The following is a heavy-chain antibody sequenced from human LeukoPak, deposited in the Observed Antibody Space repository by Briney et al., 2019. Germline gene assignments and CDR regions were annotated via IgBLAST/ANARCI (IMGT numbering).Heavy chain of an antibody. J-gene: IGHJ3*02. Sequence: SETLSLTCAVYGGSFSGYYWSWIRQPPGKGLEWIGEINRSGSTNYNPSLKSRVTISVDTSRNQFSLKLSSVTAADTAVYYCARGQNTGGNDAFDIWGQGTMVTVSS. D-gene: IGHD1-14*01. CDR3: ARGQNTGGNDAFDI. CDR2: INRSGST. CDR1: GGSFSGYY. V-gene: IGHV4-34*01.